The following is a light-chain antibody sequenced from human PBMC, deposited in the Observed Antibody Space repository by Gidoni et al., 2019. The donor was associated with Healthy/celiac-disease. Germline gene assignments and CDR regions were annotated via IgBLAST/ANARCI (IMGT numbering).Light chain of an antibody. Sequence: QSALTQPASVSGSPGQSITISCTGTSSDVGGYNYVSWYHKHPGKALKLMIYDVSKRPSGVSNRFSGSKSGNTASLTISGLQAEDEADYYCSSYTSSSTVVFGGGTTLTVL. CDR1: SSDVGGYNY. V-gene: IGLV2-14*03. J-gene: IGLJ2*01. CDR3: SSYTSSSTVV. CDR2: DVS.